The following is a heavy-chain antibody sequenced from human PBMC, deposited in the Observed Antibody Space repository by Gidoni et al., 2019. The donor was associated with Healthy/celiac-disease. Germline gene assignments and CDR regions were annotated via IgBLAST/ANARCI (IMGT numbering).Heavy chain of an antibody. Sequence: QVQLVESGGGVVQPGRSLRLSCAASGFTFSSYGMHWVRQAPGKGLEWVAVISYDGSNKYYADSVKGRFTISRDNSKNTLYLQMNSLRAEDTAVYYCARAPQVGATLNQMDYWGQGTLVTVSS. CDR3: ARAPQVGATLNQMDY. D-gene: IGHD1-26*01. V-gene: IGHV3-30*03. CDR2: ISYDGSNK. CDR1: GFTFSSYG. J-gene: IGHJ4*02.